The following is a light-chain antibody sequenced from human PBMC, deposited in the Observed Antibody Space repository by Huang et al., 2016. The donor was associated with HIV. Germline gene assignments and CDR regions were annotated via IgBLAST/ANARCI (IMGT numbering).Light chain of an antibody. V-gene: IGKV3D-15*01. J-gene: IGKJ1*01. CDR3: QHYNNWPPWT. CDR2: GAS. CDR1: QGVSNN. Sequence: EIVMTQSSATLSVSPGERATLSCRASQGVSNNIAWYHQKPGQTPRLLIHGASTRATGIAAKFSGRGSGTDFTLTITSLQPEDSAVYYCQHYNNWPPWTFGPGTQVEI.